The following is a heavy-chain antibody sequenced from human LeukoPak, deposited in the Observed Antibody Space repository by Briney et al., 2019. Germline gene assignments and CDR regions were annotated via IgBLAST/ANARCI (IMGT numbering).Heavy chain of an antibody. CDR3: ARTSIATRHFDY. CDR2: IYYSGST. CDR1: GDSISSSSYY. J-gene: IGHJ4*02. V-gene: IGHV4-31*03. D-gene: IGHD6-6*01. Sequence: PSETLSLTCTVSGDSISSSSYYWGWIRQHPGKGLEWIGYIYYSGSTYYNPSLKSRVTISVDTSKNQFSLKLSSVTAADTAVYYCARTSIATRHFDYWGQGTLVTVSS.